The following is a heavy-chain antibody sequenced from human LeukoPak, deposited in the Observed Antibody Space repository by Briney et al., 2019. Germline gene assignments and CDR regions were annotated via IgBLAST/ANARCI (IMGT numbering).Heavy chain of an antibody. J-gene: IGHJ4*02. V-gene: IGHV4-34*01. CDR3: ARGYPTTVQTFDY. CDR1: GGSFSGYY. D-gene: IGHD4-11*01. CDR2: IKHSGST. Sequence: SETLSLTCAVYGGSFSGYYWSWIRQPPGKGLEWIGEIKHSGSTYYNPSIKSRVTMSVDTSKNQFSLKLNSVTAADTAVYYCARGYPTTVQTFDYWGQGTLVTVSS.